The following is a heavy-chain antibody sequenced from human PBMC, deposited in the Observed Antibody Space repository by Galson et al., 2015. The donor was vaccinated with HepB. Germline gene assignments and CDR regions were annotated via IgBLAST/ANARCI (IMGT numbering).Heavy chain of an antibody. CDR3: ARDRGGNPYDLDWYFDL. V-gene: IGHV1-69*13. D-gene: IGHD4-23*01. J-gene: IGHJ2*01. CDR1: GGTFSSYA. Sequence: SVKVSCKASGGTFSSYAISWVRQAPGQGLEWMGGIIPIFDTANYAQKFQGRVTITADESTSTAYMELSSLRSEDTAVYYCARDRGGNPYDLDWYFDLWGRGTLVTVSS. CDR2: IIPIFDTA.